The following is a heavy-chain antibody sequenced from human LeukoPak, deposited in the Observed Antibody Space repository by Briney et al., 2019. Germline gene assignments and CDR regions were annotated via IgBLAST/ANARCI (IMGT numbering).Heavy chain of an antibody. CDR2: ITGAGDTT. J-gene: IGHJ4*02. CDR3: VRDRNYYEALQRSY. CDR1: GFTFSTFA. D-gene: IGHD3-3*01. Sequence: PGESLRLSCAASGFTFSTFAMSWVRQDPGRGLEWVSSITGAGDTTYYPESVKGRFTISRDNSKNTLYLQMNSLRVEDTALYFCVRDRNYYEALQRSYWGQGTLVTVSS. V-gene: IGHV3-23*01.